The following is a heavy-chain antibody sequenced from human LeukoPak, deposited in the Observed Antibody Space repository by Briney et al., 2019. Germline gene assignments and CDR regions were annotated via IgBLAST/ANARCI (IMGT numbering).Heavy chain of an antibody. CDR3: VRDFGAVRTTIAFDI. CDR2: ITRDGTNT. Sequence: PGASLRLSCAGSGLTLNGYWMHWVRQAPGKGLLWVSRITRDGTNTTYADSVKGRFTISRDNAKNTVYLQMNTLRVEDTAVYYCVRDFGAVRTTIAFDIWGQGTMVTVSS. CDR1: GLTLNGYW. V-gene: IGHV3-74*01. J-gene: IGHJ3*02. D-gene: IGHD1-14*01.